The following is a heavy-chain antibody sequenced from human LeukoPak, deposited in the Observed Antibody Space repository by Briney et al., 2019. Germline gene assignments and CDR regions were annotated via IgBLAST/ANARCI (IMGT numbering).Heavy chain of an antibody. CDR2: IYTSGST. CDR3: ARAGYSGSYSYFDY. V-gene: IGHV4-4*07. J-gene: IGHJ4*02. CDR1: GGSISNYY. Sequence: SETLSLTCTVSGGSISNYYWSWIRQPAGKGLEWIGRIYTSGSTNYNPSLKSRVTISVNKSKNQFSLKLSSVTAADTAVYYCARAGYSGSYSYFDYWGQGTLVTVSS. D-gene: IGHD1-26*01.